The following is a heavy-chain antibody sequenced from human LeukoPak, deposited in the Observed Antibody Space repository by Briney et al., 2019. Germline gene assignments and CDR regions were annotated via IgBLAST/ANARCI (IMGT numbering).Heavy chain of an antibody. CDR1: GFTFSSYW. Sequence: GSLRLSCAASGFTFSSYWMSWVRQAPGKGLEWVANIKQDGSEKYYVDSVKSRFTISRDNSNNTLFLHLNSLRGEATAVYYCTRNSGWYGLSWGQGTLVTVSS. CDR3: TRNSGWYGLS. D-gene: IGHD6-19*01. J-gene: IGHJ1*01. CDR2: IKQDGSEK. V-gene: IGHV3-7*03.